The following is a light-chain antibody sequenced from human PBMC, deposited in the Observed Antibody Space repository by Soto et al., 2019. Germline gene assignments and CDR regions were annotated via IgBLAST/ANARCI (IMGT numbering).Light chain of an antibody. Sequence: QSALTQPAYVSGSPGQSITISCTGTSSDVGSYNLVSWYQQHSGKAPKLMIYEGSKRPSGVSNRFSGSKSGNTASLTISGLQAEDEADYYCCSYAGSSTYVFGTGTKVTVL. CDR1: SSDVGSYNL. CDR3: CSYAGSSTYV. CDR2: EGS. V-gene: IGLV2-23*01. J-gene: IGLJ1*01.